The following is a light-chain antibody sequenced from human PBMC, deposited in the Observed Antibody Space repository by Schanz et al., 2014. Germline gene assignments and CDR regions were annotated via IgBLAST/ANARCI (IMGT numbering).Light chain of an antibody. Sequence: QSALTQPASVSGSPGQSITISCTGTSSDLGHYNYVSWYQHHPGKAPKLMIYDVTNRPSGVSNRFSGSKSGSTASLRISELQAEDESNYSCCSYAGSTSVVFGGGTKVTVL. J-gene: IGLJ2*01. CDR2: DVT. V-gene: IGLV2-14*03. CDR1: SSDLGHYNY. CDR3: CSYAGSTSVV.